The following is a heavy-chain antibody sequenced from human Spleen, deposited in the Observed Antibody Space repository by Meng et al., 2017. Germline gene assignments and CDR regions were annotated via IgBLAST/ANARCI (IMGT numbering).Heavy chain of an antibody. V-gene: IGHV3-7*01. Sequence: GESLKISCAASGFTFSSYWMSWVRQAPGKGLEWVANIKQDGSEKYYVDSVKGRFTISRDNAKNSLYLQMNSLRAEDTAVHYCARDLYLGSFDYWGQGTLVTVSS. CDR2: IKQDGSEK. CDR1: GFTFSSYW. J-gene: IGHJ4*02. D-gene: IGHD7-27*01. CDR3: ARDLYLGSFDY.